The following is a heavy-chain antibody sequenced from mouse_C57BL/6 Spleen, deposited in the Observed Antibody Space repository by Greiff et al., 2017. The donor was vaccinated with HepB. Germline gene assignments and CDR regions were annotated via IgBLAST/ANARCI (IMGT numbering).Heavy chain of an antibody. Sequence: QVQLQQPGAELVKPGASVKLSCKASGYTFTSYWMPWVKQRPGQGLEWIGEIDPSDSYTNYNQKFKGKATLTVDTSSSTAYMQLSSLKSEDSAVYYCARDRSGGYWGQGTTLTVSS. V-gene: IGHV1-50*01. J-gene: IGHJ2*01. CDR2: IDPSDSYT. CDR1: GYTFTSYW. CDR3: ARDRSGGY. D-gene: IGHD2-14*01.